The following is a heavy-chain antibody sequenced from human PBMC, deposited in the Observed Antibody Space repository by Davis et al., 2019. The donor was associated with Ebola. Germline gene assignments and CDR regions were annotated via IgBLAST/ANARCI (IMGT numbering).Heavy chain of an antibody. J-gene: IGHJ5*02. D-gene: IGHD4-23*01. CDR2: IYYSGST. CDR1: GGSISGYY. Sequence: MPSETLSLTCTVSGGSISGYYWSWIRQAPGEGLEWIGYIYYSGSTDYSPSLRGRVTISVDTSKNQFSLKLSSVTAADTAVYYCARGTAYGGNSVWFDPWGQGTLVTVSS. CDR3: ARGTAYGGNSVWFDP. V-gene: IGHV4-59*12.